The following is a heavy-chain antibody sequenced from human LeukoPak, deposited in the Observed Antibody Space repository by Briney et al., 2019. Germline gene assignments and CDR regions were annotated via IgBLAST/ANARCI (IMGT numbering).Heavy chain of an antibody. CDR1: GFSFSNAW. V-gene: IGHV3-15*01. CDR2: IRPTSEGGTT. D-gene: IGHD2-8*02. CDR3: ARLLRPLPGGYMNWFDP. J-gene: IGHJ5*02. Sequence: GGSLRPSCAASGFSFSNAWMSWVRQSVGKGLEWVGRIRPTSEGGTTDYGAPMHGRVTISREDSKDMLYLQMDTLEAEDTGVYYCARLLRPLPGGYMNWFDPWGPGTLVTVSS.